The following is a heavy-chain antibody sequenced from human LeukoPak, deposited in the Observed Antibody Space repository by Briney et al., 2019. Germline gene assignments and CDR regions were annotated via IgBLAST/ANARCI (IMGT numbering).Heavy chain of an antibody. V-gene: IGHV3-66*01. CDR3: AREDRWMGGFDY. Sequence: GGSLRLSCAASGFTVSSDYMTCVRQAPGKGLEWVSIIYSADTTYYADSVRGRFTISRDNSKNTLYHQMNSLRAEDSAVYYCAREDRWMGGFDYWGQGTLVTVSS. D-gene: IGHD2-15*01. J-gene: IGHJ4*02. CDR1: GFTVSSDY. CDR2: IYSADTT.